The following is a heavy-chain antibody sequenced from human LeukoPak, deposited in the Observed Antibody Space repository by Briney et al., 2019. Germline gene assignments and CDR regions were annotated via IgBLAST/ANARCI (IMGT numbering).Heavy chain of an antibody. CDR2: IYHSGST. V-gene: IGHV4-30-2*01. D-gene: IGHD2-15*01. CDR1: GGSISSGGYS. CDR3: ARGYCSGGSCYGTNWFDP. J-gene: IGHJ5*02. Sequence: SQTLSLTCAVPGGSISSGGYSWSWIRQPPGKGLEWIGYIYHSGSTYYNPSLKSRVTISVDRSKNQFSLKLSSVTAADTAVYYCARGYCSGGSCYGTNWFDPWGQGTLVTVSS.